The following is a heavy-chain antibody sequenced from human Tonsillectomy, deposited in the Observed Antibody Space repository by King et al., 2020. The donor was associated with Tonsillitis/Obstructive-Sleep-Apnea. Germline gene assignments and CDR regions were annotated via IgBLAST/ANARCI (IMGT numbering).Heavy chain of an antibody. CDR2: INHSGST. CDR1: GGSFSGYY. V-gene: IGHV4-34*01. Sequence: VQLQQWGAGLLKPSETLSLTCAVYGGSFSGYYWSWIRQPPGKGLEWIGEINHSGSTNYNPSLKSRVTISVETSKNQFSLKLSAVAAADKAVYYCARGEGNYDFWSGYSVYYYYMDVWGKGTTVTVSS. CDR3: ARGEGNYDFWSGYSVYYYYMDV. J-gene: IGHJ6*03. D-gene: IGHD3-3*01.